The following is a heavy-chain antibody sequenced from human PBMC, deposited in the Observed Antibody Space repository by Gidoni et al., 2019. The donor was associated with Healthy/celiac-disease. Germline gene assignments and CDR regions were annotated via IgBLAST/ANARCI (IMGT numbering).Heavy chain of an antibody. J-gene: IGHJ4*02. D-gene: IGHD2-15*01. CDR2: IYYSGST. V-gene: IGHV4-39*01. CDR1: GGSISSSSYY. CDR3: ARRDESVVVAAPFDY. Sequence: HLQLQASGPGLVKPSETLSLTCTVPGGSISSSSYYWGWIRQPPGKGLEWIGSIYYSGSTYYNPSLKSRVTISVDTSKNQFSLKLSSVTAADTAVYYCARRDESVVVAAPFDYWGQGTLVTVSS.